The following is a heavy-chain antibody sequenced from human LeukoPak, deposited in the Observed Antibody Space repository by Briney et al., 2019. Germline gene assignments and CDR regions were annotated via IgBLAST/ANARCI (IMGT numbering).Heavy chain of an antibody. Sequence: GGSLRLSCAASGFTVSGNYMSWVRQAPGKGLEWVSVIYTNGNTYYADSVKGRFTISRDSSKNMLYLQMNSLRAEDTAVYYCARDHYGLTSYPNPWGQGTLVTVSS. V-gene: IGHV3-66*01. J-gene: IGHJ5*02. D-gene: IGHD3-10*01. CDR1: GFTVSGNY. CDR3: ARDHYGLTSYPNP. CDR2: IYTNGNT.